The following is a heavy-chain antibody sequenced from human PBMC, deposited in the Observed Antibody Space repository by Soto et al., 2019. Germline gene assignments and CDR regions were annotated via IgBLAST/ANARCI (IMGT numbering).Heavy chain of an antibody. J-gene: IGHJ6*02. CDR1: GGSVSGGTYC. CDR2: IYYSGST. V-gene: IGHV4-61*01. CDR3: ARSPNYYYYGFDV. Sequence: KASETLSLTCTVSGGSVSGGTYCWSWIRQSPGKGLEWIAYIYYSGSTNYNPSLQRRSTISVDTSKSQVSLTLTYVTAADAAVYYCARSPNYYYYGFDVWGQGTTVTVSS.